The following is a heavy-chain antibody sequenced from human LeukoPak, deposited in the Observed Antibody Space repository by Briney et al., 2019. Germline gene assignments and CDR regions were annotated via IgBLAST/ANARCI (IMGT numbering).Heavy chain of an antibody. D-gene: IGHD3-16*02. CDR3: VGSRSYYVWGSYRCNWFDP. Sequence: GGSLRLSCAASGFTFSSYAMSWVRQAPGKGLEWVSAISGSGGSTYYADSVKGRFTISRDNSKNTLYLQMNSLRAEDTAVYYCVGSRSYYVWGSYRCNWFDPWGQGTLVTVSS. CDR2: ISGSGGST. CDR1: GFTFSSYA. V-gene: IGHV3-23*01. J-gene: IGHJ5*02.